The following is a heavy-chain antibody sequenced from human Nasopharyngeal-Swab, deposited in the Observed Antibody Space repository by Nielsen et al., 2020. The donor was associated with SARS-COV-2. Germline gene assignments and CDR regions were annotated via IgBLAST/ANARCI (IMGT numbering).Heavy chain of an antibody. CDR1: GFTFDDYA. D-gene: IGHD3-10*01. CDR3: AKLPPSAGDYYGSGSLPEV. CDR2: ISWNSGSI. V-gene: IGHV3-9*01. Sequence: SLKTSCAASGFTFDDYAMHWVRQAPGKGLEWVSGISWNSGSIGYADSVKGRFTISRDNAKNSLYLQMNSLRAEDTALYYCAKLPPSAGDYYGSGSLPEVWGQGTLVTVSS. J-gene: IGHJ4*02.